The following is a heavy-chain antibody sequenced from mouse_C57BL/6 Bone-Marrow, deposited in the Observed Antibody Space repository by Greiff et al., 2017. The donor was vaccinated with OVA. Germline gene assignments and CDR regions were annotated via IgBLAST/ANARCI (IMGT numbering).Heavy chain of an antibody. J-gene: IGHJ1*03. CDR1: GFTFSDAW. CDR2: IRNKANNHAT. CDR3: TIITTVVERGYFDV. V-gene: IGHV6-6*01. Sequence: EVKVVESGGGLVQPGGSMKLSCAASGFTFSDAWMDWVRQSPEKGLEWVAEIRNKANNHATYYAESVKGRFTISRDDSKSSVYLQMNSLRAEDTGIYYCTIITTVVERGYFDVWGTGTTVTVSS. D-gene: IGHD1-1*01.